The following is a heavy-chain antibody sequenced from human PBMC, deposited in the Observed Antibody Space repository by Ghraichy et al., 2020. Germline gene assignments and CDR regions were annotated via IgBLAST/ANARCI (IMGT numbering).Heavy chain of an antibody. Sequence: GGSLRLSCAASGFTFSSYAMSWVRQAPGKGLEWVSAISGSGGSTYYADSVKGRFTISRDNSKNTLYLQMNSLRAEDTAVYYCAKLLWVGGEFGPFDYWGQGTLVTVSS. D-gene: IGHD4-17*01. CDR1: GFTFSSYA. CDR3: AKLLWVGGEFGPFDY. V-gene: IGHV3-23*01. J-gene: IGHJ4*02. CDR2: ISGSGGST.